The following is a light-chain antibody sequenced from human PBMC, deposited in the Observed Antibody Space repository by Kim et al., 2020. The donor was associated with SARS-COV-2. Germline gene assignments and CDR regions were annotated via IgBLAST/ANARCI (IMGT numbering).Light chain of an antibody. J-gene: IGLJ3*02. CDR3: NSRDSSGNHWV. Sequence: ALGQPVRITCQGAGLRSYYASWYRQKPGQAPLLVFYGTNNRPSGIPDRFSGSSSGNTASLTITGAQAEDEADYYCNSRDSSGNHWVFGRGTQLTVL. CDR2: GTN. CDR1: GLRSYY. V-gene: IGLV3-19*01.